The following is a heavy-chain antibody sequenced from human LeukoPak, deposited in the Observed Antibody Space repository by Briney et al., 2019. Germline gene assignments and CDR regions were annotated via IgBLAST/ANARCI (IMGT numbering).Heavy chain of an antibody. CDR2: INPNSGGT. CDR1: GYTFTGYY. V-gene: IGHV1-2*02. D-gene: IGHD2-15*01. Sequence: GASVKVSCKASGYTFTGYYMHWVRQAPGQGLEWMGWINPNSGGTNYAQKFQGRVTMTRDTSISTAYMELSRLRSDDTAVYYCARDWGVTDIVVVVAATRPPDYWGQGTLVTVSS. J-gene: IGHJ4*02. CDR3: ARDWGVTDIVVVVAATRPPDY.